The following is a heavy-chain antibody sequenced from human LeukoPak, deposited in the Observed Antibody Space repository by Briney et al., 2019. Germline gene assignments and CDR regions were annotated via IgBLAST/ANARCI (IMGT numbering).Heavy chain of an antibody. CDR3: AKDHYYCSGTQLTDYYYMDV. V-gene: IGHV3-21*01. CDR2: ISSSSSYI. CDR1: GFTFSSYS. Sequence: GGSLRLSCAASGFTFSSYSLHWVRQAPGKGLEWVSSISSSSSYIYYADSVRGRFTISRDNAKNSLYLQMNGLRAEDTAKYYCAKDHYYCSGTQLTDYYYMDVWGKGTTVTISS. D-gene: IGHD3-10*01. J-gene: IGHJ6*03.